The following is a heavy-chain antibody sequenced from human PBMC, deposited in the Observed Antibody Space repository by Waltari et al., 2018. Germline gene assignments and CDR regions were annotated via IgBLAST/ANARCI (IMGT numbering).Heavy chain of an antibody. CDR1: GGTFSSYA. CDR3: ARRPRLIPGGFDP. CDR2: IIPIFGTA. Sequence: QVQLVQSGAEVKKPGSAVKVSCKASGGTFSSYAISWVRQAPGQGLEWMGGIIPIFGTANYAQKFQGIVTITADESTSTAYIELSSLRSEDTAVYYCARRPRLIPGGFDPWGQGTLVTVSS. V-gene: IGHV1-69*13. D-gene: IGHD3-10*01. J-gene: IGHJ5*02.